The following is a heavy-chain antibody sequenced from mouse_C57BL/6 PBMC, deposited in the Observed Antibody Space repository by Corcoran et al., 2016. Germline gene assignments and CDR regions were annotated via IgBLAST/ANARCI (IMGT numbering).Heavy chain of an antibody. Sequence: QIQLVQYGPELKKPGETVKISCRASGYTLTTYGMSWVKQAPGKGLKGMGWINTYSGVPTYSDDFKGRFAFSLETSASTAYLQINNLKNEDTATYFCARHDGYYPYYFDYWGQGTTLTVSS. V-gene: IGHV9-3*01. J-gene: IGHJ2*01. CDR1: GYTLTTYG. CDR2: INTYSGVP. CDR3: ARHDGYYPYYFDY. D-gene: IGHD2-3*01.